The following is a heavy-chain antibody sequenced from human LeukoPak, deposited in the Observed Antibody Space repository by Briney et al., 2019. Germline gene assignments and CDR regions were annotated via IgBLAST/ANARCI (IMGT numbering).Heavy chain of an antibody. J-gene: IGHJ4*02. V-gene: IGHV3-21*01. CDR1: GFTFSSYS. Sequence: PGGSLRLSCAASGFTFSSYSMNWVRQAPGKGLEWVSSISSSSSYIYYADSVKGRFTISRDNAKNSLYLQMNSLRAEDTAVYYCATSTSSSGPTRDWGQGTLVTVSS. D-gene: IGHD6-19*01. CDR2: ISSSSSYI. CDR3: ATSTSSSGPTRD.